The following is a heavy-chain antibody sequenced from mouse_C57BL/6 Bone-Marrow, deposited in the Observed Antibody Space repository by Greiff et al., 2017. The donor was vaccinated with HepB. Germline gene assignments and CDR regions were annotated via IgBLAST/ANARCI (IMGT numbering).Heavy chain of an antibody. J-gene: IGHJ1*03. V-gene: IGHV2-2*01. CDR2: IWSGGST. D-gene: IGHD1-1*01. Sequence: VQRVESGPGLVQPSQSLSITCTVSGFSLTSYGVHWVRQSPGKGLEWLGVIWSGGSTDYNAAFISRLSISKDNSKSQVFFKMNSLQADDTAIYYCARITTVVAKPSYWYFDVWGTGTTVTVSS. CDR1: GFSLTSYG. CDR3: ARITTVVAKPSYWYFDV.